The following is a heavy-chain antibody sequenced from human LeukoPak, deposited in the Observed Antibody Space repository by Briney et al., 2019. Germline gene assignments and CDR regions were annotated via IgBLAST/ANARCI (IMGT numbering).Heavy chain of an antibody. CDR3: TSSLEATIL. D-gene: IGHD5-12*01. J-gene: IGHJ4*02. CDR2: INPKSGST. CDR1: GYTLTGYY. V-gene: IGHV1-2*02. Sequence: ASVKVSCKASGYTLTGYYMHWVRQAPGQGLEWMGWINPKSGSTNYAQKFQGSVTMTRDTSISTAYMELSRLRSDDTAVYYCTSSLEATILWGQGTLVTVSS.